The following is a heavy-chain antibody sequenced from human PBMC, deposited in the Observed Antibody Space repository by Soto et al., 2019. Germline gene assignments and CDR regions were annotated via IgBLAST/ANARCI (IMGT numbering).Heavy chain of an antibody. CDR1: GLTFSSYS. CDR3: ALGEDSSYYYYGMGV. Sequence: EVQLVESGGGLVQRGGSLRLSCAASGLTFSSYSMNWVRQAPGKGLEWVSYISSSSSTIYYADSVKGRFTISRDNAKHALYLQMTGPCAGKTAVYYCALGEDSSYYYYGMGVWGPWTPVTVS. V-gene: IGHV3-48*01. J-gene: IGHJ6*02. D-gene: IGHD1-26*01. CDR2: ISSSSSTI.